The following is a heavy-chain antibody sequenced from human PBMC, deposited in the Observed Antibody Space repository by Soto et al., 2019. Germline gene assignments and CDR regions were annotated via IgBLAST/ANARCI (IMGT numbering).Heavy chain of an antibody. D-gene: IGHD3-3*01. CDR2: INHSGST. J-gene: IGHJ4*02. CDR3: ASLYYDVWSGSRNPPMY. Sequence: PSDTLSLTCAVYGGSFSGYYWSWIRQPPGKGLEWIGEINHSGSTNYNPSLKSRVTISVDTSKNQFSLKLSPVTASDTAVYYCASLYYDVWSGSRNPPMYLGQVTLVTVSS. V-gene: IGHV4-34*01. CDR1: GGSFSGYY.